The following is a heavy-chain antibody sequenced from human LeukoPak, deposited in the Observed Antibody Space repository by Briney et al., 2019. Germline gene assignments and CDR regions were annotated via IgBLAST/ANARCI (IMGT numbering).Heavy chain of an antibody. CDR2: IIPIFGIA. D-gene: IGHD5-24*01. CDR1: GGTFSSYA. CDR3: ARDRGDGYIWGRYFDY. V-gene: IGHV1-69*04. J-gene: IGHJ4*02. Sequence: SVKVSCKASGGTFSSYAISWVRQAPGQGLEWMGRIIPIFGIANYAQKFQGRDTITADKSTSTAHMELSSLRSEDTAVYYCARDRGDGYIWGRYFDYWGQGTLVTVSS.